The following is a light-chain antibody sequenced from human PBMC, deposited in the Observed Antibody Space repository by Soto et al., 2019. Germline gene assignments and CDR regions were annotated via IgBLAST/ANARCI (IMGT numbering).Light chain of an antibody. V-gene: IGLV2-14*01. CDR3: SSYTSSSTLRV. Sequence: SALTQPASVSGSPGQSITISCTGTSSDVGGYNYVSWYQQHPGKAPTLMIYDVSTRPSGVSNRFSGSKSGNTASLTISGLQAEDEADYYCSSYTSSSTLRVFGTGTKVTVL. CDR2: DVS. J-gene: IGLJ1*01. CDR1: SSDVGGYNY.